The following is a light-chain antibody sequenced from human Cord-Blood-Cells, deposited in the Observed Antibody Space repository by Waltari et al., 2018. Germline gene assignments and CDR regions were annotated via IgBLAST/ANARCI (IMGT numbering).Light chain of an antibody. J-gene: IGLJ1*01. V-gene: IGLV1-44*01. CDR2: SNN. Sequence: QSVLTQPPSASGTPGQRVTISCSGSSSNIGSNTVNWYQQLPGTAPKLLIYSNNPRPSGVPARFSGSKSGTSASLAISGLQSEDEADYYCAAWDDSLNGRVFGTGTKVTVL. CDR1: SSNIGSNT. CDR3: AAWDDSLNGRV.